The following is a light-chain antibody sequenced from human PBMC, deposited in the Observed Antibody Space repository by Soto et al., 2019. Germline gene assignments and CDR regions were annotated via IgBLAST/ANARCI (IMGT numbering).Light chain of an antibody. CDR1: QGISSY. CDR3: EQYYSYPLN. V-gene: IGKV1-8*01. J-gene: IGKJ3*01. Sequence: AIRMTQSPSSLSASTGDRVTITCRASQGISSYLAWYQQKPGKAPKLLIYAAFTLQSGVPSRFSGTGSGTDFTLSNSGLQTDDVATSYCEQYYSYPLNFGPGTKVDI. CDR2: AAF.